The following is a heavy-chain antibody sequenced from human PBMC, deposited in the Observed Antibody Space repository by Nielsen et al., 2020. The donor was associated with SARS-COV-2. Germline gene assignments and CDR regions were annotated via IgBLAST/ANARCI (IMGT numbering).Heavy chain of an antibody. Sequence: SETLSLTCTVSGDSMSDSNYYWVWIRQPPGKGLEWIASIYYSGITYYNTSLKSRVTISIDTSKNHFSLRLNSVAAADTAVYYCVRLNRRILTPLALASLRFDSWGPGRLVTVSS. J-gene: IGHJ4*02. CDR2: IYYSGIT. CDR1: GDSMSDSNYY. CDR3: VRLNRRILTPLALASLRFDS. D-gene: IGHD3-3*02. V-gene: IGHV4-39*02.